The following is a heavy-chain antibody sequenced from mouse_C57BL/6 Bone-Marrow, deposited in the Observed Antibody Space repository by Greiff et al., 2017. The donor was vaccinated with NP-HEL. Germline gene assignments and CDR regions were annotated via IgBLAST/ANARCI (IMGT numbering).Heavy chain of an antibody. CDR1: GYTFTSYG. V-gene: IGHV1-81*01. Sequence: QVQLQQSGAELARPGASVKLSCKASGYTFTSYGISWVKQRTGQGLEWIGEIYPRSGNTYYNEKFKGKATLTADKSSSTAYMELRSLTSEDSAVYFCARRRDRAWFAYWGQGTLVTVSA. CDR3: ARRRDRAWFAY. CDR2: IYPRSGNT. J-gene: IGHJ3*01.